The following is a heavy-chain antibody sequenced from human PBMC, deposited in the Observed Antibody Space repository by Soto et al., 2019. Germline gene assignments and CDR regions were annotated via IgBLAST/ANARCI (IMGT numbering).Heavy chain of an antibody. V-gene: IGHV4-4*07. J-gene: IGHJ4*02. CDR3: ARDGTTTGDT. D-gene: IGHD2-21*02. CDR2: VFSSVSA. Sequence: SETLSLTCIVSGVSVRSYTWSWVRQPANKGLEWIGRVFSSVSATYNPSLKSRVSISMDTPENRISLKLDSVTAADAGVYFCARDGTTTGDTWGPGTLVTVSS. CDR1: GVSVRSYT.